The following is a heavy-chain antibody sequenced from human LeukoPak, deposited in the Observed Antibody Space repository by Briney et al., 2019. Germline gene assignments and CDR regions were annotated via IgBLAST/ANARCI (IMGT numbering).Heavy chain of an antibody. D-gene: IGHD2-2*01. J-gene: IGHJ6*02. CDR3: ARAVTGCSSTSCYWGYYYCGMDV. CDR1: GFTVSSNY. V-gene: IGHV3-53*04. Sequence: GGPLRLSCAASGFTVSSNYMSWVRQAPGKGLEWVSVIYSGGSTYYADSVKGRFTISRHNSKNTLYLQMNSLRAEDTAVYYCARAVTGCSSTSCYWGYYYCGMDVWGQGTTVTVSS. CDR2: IYSGGST.